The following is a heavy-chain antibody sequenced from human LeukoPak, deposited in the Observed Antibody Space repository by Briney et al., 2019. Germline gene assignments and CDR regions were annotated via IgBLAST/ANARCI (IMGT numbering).Heavy chain of an antibody. CDR1: GFTFSIYG. Sequence: GRSLRLSCAASGFTFSIYGMHWVRQAPGKGLEWVAVISYDGSNKYYADSVKGRFTISRDNSKNTLYLQMNSLRAEDTAVYYCAKDRGSGYSYGSIDYWGQGTLVTVSS. J-gene: IGHJ4*02. D-gene: IGHD5-18*01. CDR3: AKDRGSGYSYGSIDY. V-gene: IGHV3-30*18. CDR2: ISYDGSNK.